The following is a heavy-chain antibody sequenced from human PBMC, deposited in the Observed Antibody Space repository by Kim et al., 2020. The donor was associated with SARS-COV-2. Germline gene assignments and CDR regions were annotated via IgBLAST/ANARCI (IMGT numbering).Heavy chain of an antibody. CDR1: GGSISSYY. V-gene: IGHV4-59*01. D-gene: IGHD3-3*01. Sequence: SETLSLTCTVSGGSISSYYWSWIRQPPGKGLEWIGYIYYSGSTNYNPSLKSRVTISVDTSKNQFSLKLSSVTAADTAVYYCAGSYDFWSGYPLGHYWGQGTLVTVSS. CDR2: IYYSGST. J-gene: IGHJ4*02. CDR3: AGSYDFWSGYPLGHY.